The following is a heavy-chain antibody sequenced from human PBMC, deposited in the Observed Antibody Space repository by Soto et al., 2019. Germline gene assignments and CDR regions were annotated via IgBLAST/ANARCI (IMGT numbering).Heavy chain of an antibody. CDR1: GYTFTGYY. V-gene: IGHV1-69*13. CDR2: IIPIFGTA. J-gene: IGHJ4*02. D-gene: IGHD6-19*01. CDR3: ARDGAVAGRLDY. Sequence: SVKVSCKASGYTFTGYYMHWVRQAPGQGLEWMGGIIPIFGTANYAQKFQGRVTITADESTSTAYMELSSLRSEDTAVYYCARDGAVAGRLDYWCQGTLVTVSS.